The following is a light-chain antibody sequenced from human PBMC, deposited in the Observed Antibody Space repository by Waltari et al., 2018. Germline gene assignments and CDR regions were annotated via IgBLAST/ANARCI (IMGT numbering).Light chain of an antibody. CDR3: QQRDDWPRT. V-gene: IGKV3-11*01. Sequence: EIVLTQSPATLSLSPGERATLSCRASQSVSSNLAWYQQKPGQSPRLLIYDASNRASGIPARLSGSGSGTDFTLTSSSLQPDDFAVYYCQQRDDWPRTFGQGTKVEIK. CDR2: DAS. J-gene: IGKJ1*01. CDR1: QSVSSN.